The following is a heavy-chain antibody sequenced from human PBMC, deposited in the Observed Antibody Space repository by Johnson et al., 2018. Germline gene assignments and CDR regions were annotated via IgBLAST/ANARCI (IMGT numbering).Heavy chain of an antibody. V-gene: IGHV3-30*18. CDR1: GFTFSSYG. D-gene: IGHD3-22*01. Sequence: VQLVETGGGVVQPGRSLRLSCAASGFTFSSYGMHWVRQAPGKGLEWVAVISYDGRNKYYADSVKGRFTISRDNSKNTLYLQMNSLKPEDTAVYYCAKDPRGYVECSRSGGQGTLVNGAS. J-gene: IGHJ1*01. CDR2: ISYDGRNK. CDR3: AKDPRGYVECSRS.